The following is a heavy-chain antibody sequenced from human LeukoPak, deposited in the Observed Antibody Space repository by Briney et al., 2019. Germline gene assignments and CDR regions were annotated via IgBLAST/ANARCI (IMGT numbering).Heavy chain of an antibody. CDR2: ISYDGSNK. J-gene: IGHJ6*02. V-gene: IGHV3-30*18. CDR1: GFTFSNYG. D-gene: IGHD4-23*01. Sequence: GGSLRLYCAASGFTFSNYGMHWVRQAPGKGLEWVAVISYDGSNKYYADSVKGRFTISRDNSKNTLYLQMNSLRAEDTAVYYCAKDGRRWKGTDNYYGMDVWGQGPTVTVPS. CDR3: AKDGRRWKGTDNYYGMDV.